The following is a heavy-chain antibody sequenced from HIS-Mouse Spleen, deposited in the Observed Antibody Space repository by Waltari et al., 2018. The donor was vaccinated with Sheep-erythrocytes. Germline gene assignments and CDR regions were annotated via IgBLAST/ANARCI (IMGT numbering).Heavy chain of an antibody. J-gene: IGHJ4*02. V-gene: IGHV1-69*04. CDR1: GCPFSSYA. Sequence: VQLVQSGAEVKKPGSSVKVSCKASGCPFSSYAISWVRQAPGQGLEWMGRIIPILGIANYAQKFQGRVTITADKSTSTAYMELSSLRSEDTAVYYCAQTGATTPHFDYWGQGTLVTVSS. D-gene: IGHD1-26*01. CDR2: IIPILGIA. CDR3: AQTGATTPHFDY.